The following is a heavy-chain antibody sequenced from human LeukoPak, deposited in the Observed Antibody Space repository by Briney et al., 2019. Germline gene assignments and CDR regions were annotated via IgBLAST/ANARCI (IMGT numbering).Heavy chain of an antibody. Sequence: ASVKVSCKTSGYTFTGDYMHWVRQAPGQGLEWMGWINPKSGDTNYLQKFQGRVTMTRDTSISTAYMELYSLRSDDTAVYYRARAGGCGAGSCYRSWGQGTLVTVSS. CDR3: ARAGGCGAGSCYRS. CDR1: GYTFTGDY. J-gene: IGHJ5*02. D-gene: IGHD2-15*01. CDR2: INPKSGDT. V-gene: IGHV1-2*02.